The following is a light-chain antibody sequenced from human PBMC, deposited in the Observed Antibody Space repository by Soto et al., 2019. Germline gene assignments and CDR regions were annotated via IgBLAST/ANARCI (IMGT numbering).Light chain of an antibody. J-gene: IGKJ2*01. V-gene: IGKV3D-15*01. CDR3: QQHNNWPLT. CDR1: QSVKSN. CDR2: DTF. Sequence: EIVLTQSPATLSVSPGERATLSCRASQSVKSNLAWYQQKPGQAPRLLIYDTFTRATGIPARFSGSGSGTEXXXXXXXXXXXXFXVFYCQQHNNWPLTFGQGTKLEIK.